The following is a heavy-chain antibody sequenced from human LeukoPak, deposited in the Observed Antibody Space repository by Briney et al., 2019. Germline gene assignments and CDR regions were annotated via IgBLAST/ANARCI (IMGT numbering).Heavy chain of an antibody. D-gene: IGHD4-17*01. CDR2: ISSSSSYI. Sequence: GGSLRLSCADSGFSFSTYSMNWVRQAPGKGLEWVSSISSSSSYIYYADSVKGRFTISRDNAKNSLYLQMNSLRAEDTAVYYCARASVDDYGDYENAFDIWGQGTMVTVSS. V-gene: IGHV3-21*01. CDR3: ARASVDDYGDYENAFDI. J-gene: IGHJ3*02. CDR1: GFSFSTYS.